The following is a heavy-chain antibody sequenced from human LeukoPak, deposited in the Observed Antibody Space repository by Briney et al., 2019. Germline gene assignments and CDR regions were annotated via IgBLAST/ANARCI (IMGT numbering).Heavy chain of an antibody. V-gene: IGHV3-30-3*01. D-gene: IGHD3-22*01. CDR3: ARKDDSCGYPFDY. J-gene: IGHJ4*02. CDR2: ISDDGSDK. Sequence: GGSLRLSCAASGFTFSSYAMHWVRQAPGRGLEGVAVISDDGSDKRYADSVKGRFTISRDNSKKTLYLQMNSPRPEDTALYFCARKDDSCGYPFDYWGQGTLVTVSP. CDR1: GFTFSSYA.